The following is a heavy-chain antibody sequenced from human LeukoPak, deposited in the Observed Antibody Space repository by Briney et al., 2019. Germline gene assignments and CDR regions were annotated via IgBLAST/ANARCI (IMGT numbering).Heavy chain of an antibody. V-gene: IGHV4-59*08. J-gene: IGHJ3*02. CDR3: ARALYAFDI. CDR2: IYYSGST. Sequence: SETLSLTCTVSGGSISSYYWSWIRQPPGKGLEWIGYIYYSGSTYYNPSLKSRVTISVGTSKNQFSLKLSSVTAADTAVYYCARALYAFDIWGQGTMVTVSS. CDR1: GGSISSYY.